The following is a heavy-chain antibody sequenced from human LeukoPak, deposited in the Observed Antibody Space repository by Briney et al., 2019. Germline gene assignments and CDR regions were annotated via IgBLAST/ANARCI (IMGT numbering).Heavy chain of an antibody. V-gene: IGHV4-59*01. CDR3: AGIDTVTTSNY. CDR2: MYDSGRT. CDR1: GGSISSYY. Sequence: SETLSLTCTVSGGSISSYYWSWIRQPPGKGLEWIGYMYDSGRTNYNPSLRSRVTISEDTSKNQFSLKLSSVTAADTAVYYCAGIDTVTTSNYWGQGTLVTVSS. J-gene: IGHJ4*02. D-gene: IGHD4-17*01.